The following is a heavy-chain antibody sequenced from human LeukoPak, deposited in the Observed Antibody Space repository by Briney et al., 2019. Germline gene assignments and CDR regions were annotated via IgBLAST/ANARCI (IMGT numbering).Heavy chain of an antibody. J-gene: IGHJ6*03. CDR2: IYYSGST. D-gene: IGHD1-26*01. CDR1: GGSFSGYY. V-gene: IGHV4-59*01. CDR3: AKSQRGYYPRRTYYYYMDV. Sequence: SETLSLTCAVYGGSFSGYYWSWIRQPPGKGLEWIGYIYYSGSTNYNPSLKSRVTISVDTSKNQFSLKLSSVTAADTAVYYCAKSQRGYYPRRTYYYYMDVWGKGTTVTVSS.